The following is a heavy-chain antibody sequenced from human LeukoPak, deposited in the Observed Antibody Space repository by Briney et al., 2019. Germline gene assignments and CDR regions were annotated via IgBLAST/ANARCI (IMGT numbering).Heavy chain of an antibody. CDR2: IYPGDSDT. CDR1: GYSFTSYW. V-gene: IGHV5-51*01. D-gene: IGHD6-13*01. CDR3: ARRGSIAAAGPTYYYYYMDV. J-gene: IGHJ6*03. Sequence: KTGESLKISCKGSGYSFTSYWIGWVRQMPGKGLEWMGIIYPGDSDTRYSPSFQGQVTISADKSISTAYLQWSSLKASDTAMYYCARRGSIAAAGPTYYYYYMDVWGKGTTVTVSS.